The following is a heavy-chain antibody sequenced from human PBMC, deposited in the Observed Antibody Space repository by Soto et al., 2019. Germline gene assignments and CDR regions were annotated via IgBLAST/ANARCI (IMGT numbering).Heavy chain of an antibody. Sequence: EVQLLATGGGLVQPGESLRLSCAASDFTFGDFAMSWVRHAPGKGLEWVASIRASSRSTYYADSVSGRFTISRDNPKDTLVVQMKILTAADTALYFCATNYYESGSYYLFDAWGEGTQFSVSS. V-gene: IGHV3-23*01. D-gene: IGHD3-10*01. CDR2: IRASSRST. J-gene: IGHJ5*02. CDR1: DFTFGDFA. CDR3: ATNYYESGSYYLFDA.